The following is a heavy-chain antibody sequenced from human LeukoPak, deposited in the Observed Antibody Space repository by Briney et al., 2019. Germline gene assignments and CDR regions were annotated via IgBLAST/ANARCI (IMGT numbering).Heavy chain of an antibody. D-gene: IGHD6-19*01. Sequence: SETLSLTCTVSGGSMSSYYWSWFRQPPGKGLEWIGYIYYSGSTNYNPSLKSRVTISVDTSKNRFSLKLSSVTAADTAVYYCAEGGWYEDYWGQGTLVTVSS. CDR2: IYYSGST. CDR3: AEGGWYEDY. V-gene: IGHV4-59*01. J-gene: IGHJ4*02. CDR1: GGSMSSYY.